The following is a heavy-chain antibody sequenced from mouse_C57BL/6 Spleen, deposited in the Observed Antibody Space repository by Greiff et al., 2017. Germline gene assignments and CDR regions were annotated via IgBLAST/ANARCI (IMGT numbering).Heavy chain of an antibody. CDR2: ISSGSSTI. J-gene: IGHJ2*01. D-gene: IGHD2-5*01. Sequence: EVQLVESGGGLVKPGGSLKLSCVASGFTFSDYGMHWVRQAPEKGLEWVAYISSGSSTIYYADTVKGRFTISRDNAKNTLFLQMTSLRSEDTAMYYCARKVTTYFDYWGQGTTLTVSS. CDR3: ARKVTTYFDY. CDR1: GFTFSDYG. V-gene: IGHV5-17*01.